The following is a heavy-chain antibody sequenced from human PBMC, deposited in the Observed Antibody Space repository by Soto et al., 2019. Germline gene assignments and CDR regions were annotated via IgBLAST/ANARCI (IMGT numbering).Heavy chain of an antibody. CDR3: ATPMVRGVIKRGYYYYGMDV. CDR1: GGTFSSYA. J-gene: IGHJ6*02. V-gene: IGHV1-69*13. CDR2: IIPTFGTA. D-gene: IGHD3-10*01. Sequence: ASVKVSCKASGGTFSSYAISWVRQAPGQGLEWMGGIIPTFGTANYAQKFQGRVTITADESTSTAYMELSSLRSEDTAVYYCATPMVRGVIKRGYYYYGMDVWGQGTTVTVSS.